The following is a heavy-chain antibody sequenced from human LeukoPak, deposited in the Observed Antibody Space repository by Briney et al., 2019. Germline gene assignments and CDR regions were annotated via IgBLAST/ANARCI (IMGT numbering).Heavy chain of an antibody. CDR3: ASRIVGATPAFDI. CDR2: IIPIFGTA. CDR1: GGTFSSYA. D-gene: IGHD1-26*01. V-gene: IGHV1-69*01. Sequence: CKASGGTFSSYAISWVRQAPGQGLEWMGGIIPIFGTANYAQKFQGRVTITADESTSTAYMELSSLRSEDTAVYYCASRIVGATPAFDIWGQGTMVTVSS. J-gene: IGHJ3*02.